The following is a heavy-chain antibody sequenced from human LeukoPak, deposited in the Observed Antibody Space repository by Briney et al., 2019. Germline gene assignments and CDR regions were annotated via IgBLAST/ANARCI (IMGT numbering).Heavy chain of an antibody. CDR3: AEDKGSGSYRTQYYFDY. J-gene: IGHJ4*02. CDR1: GFTFSSYG. V-gene: IGHV3-30*02. D-gene: IGHD1-26*01. CDR2: IKYDGSNK. Sequence: GVSLRLSCAACGFTFSSYGKQWVRQALGEGLEWVSCIKYDGSNKYYADSVKGRFTISRDNSKNTLYLQMNSLRAEDTAVYDCAEDKGSGSYRTQYYFDYWGQGTLVTVSS.